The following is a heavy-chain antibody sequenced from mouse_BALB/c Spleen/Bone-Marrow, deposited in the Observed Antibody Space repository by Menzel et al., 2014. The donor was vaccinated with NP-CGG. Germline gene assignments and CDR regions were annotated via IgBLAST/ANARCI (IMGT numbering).Heavy chain of an antibody. CDR3: ARRGGNPSYAMDY. D-gene: IGHD2-1*01. J-gene: IGHJ4*01. CDR1: GYSITSGYY. Sequence: VQLQQSGPGLVKPSQSLSLTCSVTGYSITSGYYWNWIRQFPGNKLEWMGYISYDGSNNYNPSLKNRISITRDTSKNQFFLKLNSVTTEDTATYYCARRGGNPSYAMDYWGQGTSVTVSS. CDR2: ISYDGSN. V-gene: IGHV3-6*02.